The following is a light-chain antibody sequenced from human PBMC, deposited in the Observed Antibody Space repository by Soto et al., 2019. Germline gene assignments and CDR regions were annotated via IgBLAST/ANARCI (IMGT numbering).Light chain of an antibody. CDR1: QSISSTY. J-gene: IGKJ2*01. Sequence: EVVVTQSPGTLSLYPGERATLSCRASQSISSTYFAWYQQKPGQAPRLLIHGASSRATGIPDRFSGSGSGTDFTLTISRLEPEDFAVYFCQQYGSSPTFGQWAKLEI. V-gene: IGKV3-20*01. CDR3: QQYGSSPT. CDR2: GAS.